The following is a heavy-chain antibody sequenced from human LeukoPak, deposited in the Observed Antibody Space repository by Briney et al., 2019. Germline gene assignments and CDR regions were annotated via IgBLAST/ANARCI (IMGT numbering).Heavy chain of an antibody. J-gene: IGHJ4*02. V-gene: IGHV3-30*02. CDR2: IGYSGTDT. CDR3: PRVLTERKYYTPF. Sequence: GGSLRLSCAASGFTFSSFGIHWVRQAPGEGLEWVAYIGYSGTDTYYADSVKGRFTISRDNSKNTVHLQVNSLRAADTALYSCPRVLTERKYYTPFGAPGPLVTVSS. CDR1: GFTFSSFG. D-gene: IGHD2/OR15-2a*01.